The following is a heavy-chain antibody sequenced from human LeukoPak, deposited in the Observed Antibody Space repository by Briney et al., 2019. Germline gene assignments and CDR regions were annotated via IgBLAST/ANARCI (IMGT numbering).Heavy chain of an antibody. J-gene: IGHJ6*02. CDR2: ISGSGGRT. CDR1: GFTFSSYA. D-gene: IGHD4-11*01. CDR3: AKVTDYLYNGMDV. Sequence: PGGSLRLSCAASGFTFSSYAMSWVRQAPGKGLEWVSAISGSGGRTYYADSVKGRFTISRDNSKNTVYLQMSSLRAEDTAVYYCAKVTDYLYNGMDVWGQGTTVTVSS. V-gene: IGHV3-23*01.